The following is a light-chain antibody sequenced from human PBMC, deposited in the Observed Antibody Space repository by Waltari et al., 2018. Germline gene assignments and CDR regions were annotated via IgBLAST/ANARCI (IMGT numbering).Light chain of an antibody. Sequence: DIQMTQSPSTLSASVGYRVTFTGRASESIGTPLAGYQQKSGKAPKLLIYHASTLEGGVPSRFSGSGSGTDFTLTISSLQPDDFATYFCQQYYTYSLWAFGQGTKVETK. CDR1: ESIGTP. J-gene: IGKJ1*01. CDR3: QQYYTYSLWA. V-gene: IGKV1-5*01. CDR2: HAS.